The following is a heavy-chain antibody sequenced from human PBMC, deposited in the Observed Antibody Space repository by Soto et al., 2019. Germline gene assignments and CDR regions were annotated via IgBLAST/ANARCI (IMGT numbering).Heavy chain of an antibody. D-gene: IGHD6-13*01. V-gene: IGHV1-58*01. CDR1: GFTFTSSA. Sequence: SVKVSCKAPGFTFTSSAVQWVRQARGQRLEWIGWIVVGSGNTNYAQKFQERVTITRDMSTSTAYMELSSLRSEDTAVYYCAAEVTAAGTLYYYYGMDVWGQGTTVTVSS. J-gene: IGHJ6*02. CDR3: AAEVTAAGTLYYYYGMDV. CDR2: IVVGSGNT.